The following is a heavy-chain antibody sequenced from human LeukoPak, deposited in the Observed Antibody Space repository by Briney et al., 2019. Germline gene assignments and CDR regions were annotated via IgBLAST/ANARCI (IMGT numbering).Heavy chain of an antibody. CDR1: GFTFGNYA. D-gene: IGHD1-26*01. Sequence: GGSLRLSCAASGFTFGNYAMSWVRQAPGKGLEWVSALSGGGGNTNYADSVKGRFTISRDNSKHTLYLQMNSLRAEDTAVYYCAKDRTGIVGATAFDYWGQGTLVTVSS. V-gene: IGHV3-23*01. J-gene: IGHJ4*02. CDR3: AKDRTGIVGATAFDY. CDR2: LSGGGGNT.